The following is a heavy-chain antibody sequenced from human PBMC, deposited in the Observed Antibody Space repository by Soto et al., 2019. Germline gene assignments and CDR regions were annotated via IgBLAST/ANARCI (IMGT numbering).Heavy chain of an antibody. V-gene: IGHV3-23*01. CDR2: ISGTGRVT. J-gene: IGHJ1*01. Sequence: EVQLLESGGGLVQPGGSLKISCAVSGFTFSSYAMSWVRQAPGKGLEWVSGISGTGRVTNYAESVKGRFTISRDNPKNTLYLEMNSLRVEDTAVYYCAKDVHYDIVTGIEYFDHWGQGTLVTVSS. CDR1: GFTFSSYA. CDR3: AKDVHYDIVTGIEYFDH. D-gene: IGHD3-9*01.